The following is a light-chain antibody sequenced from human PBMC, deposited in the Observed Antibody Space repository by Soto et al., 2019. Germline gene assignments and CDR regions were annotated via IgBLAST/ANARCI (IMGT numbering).Light chain of an antibody. CDR3: QSYDSSLIYV. Sequence: QSVLTQPPSVSGAPGQRVTISCTGSSSNIGAGYDVHWYQQLPGTAPKLLIYGNINRPSGVPDRFSGSQSGTSASLAITGLQAEDDTDYYCQSYDSSLIYVFGTGTKVTVL. J-gene: IGLJ1*01. CDR1: SSNIGAGYD. CDR2: GNI. V-gene: IGLV1-40*01.